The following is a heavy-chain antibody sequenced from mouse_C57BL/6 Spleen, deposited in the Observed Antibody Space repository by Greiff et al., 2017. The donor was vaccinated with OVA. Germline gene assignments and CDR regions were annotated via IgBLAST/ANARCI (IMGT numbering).Heavy chain of an antibody. CDR2: IYPGDGDT. Sequence: QVQLQQSGPELVKPGASVKISCKASGYAFSSSWMNWVKQRPGKGLEWIGRIYPGDGDTNYNGKFKGKATLTADKSSSTAYMQLSSLTSEDSAVDFCARWGYDYDFYAMDYGGQGTSVTVSS. CDR1: GYAFSSSW. V-gene: IGHV1-82*01. J-gene: IGHJ4*01. CDR3: ARWGYDYDFYAMDY. D-gene: IGHD2-4*01.